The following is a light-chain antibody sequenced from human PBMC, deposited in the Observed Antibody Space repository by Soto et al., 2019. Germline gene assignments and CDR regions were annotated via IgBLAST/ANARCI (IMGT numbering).Light chain of an antibody. V-gene: IGKV3-15*01. CDR2: ATS. Sequence: EILMTQSPATLSVSPGERATLSCRASHRVSSYLAWYQQKPGQAPRLLIYATSTRATGIPARFSGSGSGTEFTLTISSLQSEDFAVHYCQQYNNWPLTFGGGTKVEIK. CDR3: QQYNNWPLT. J-gene: IGKJ4*01. CDR1: HRVSSY.